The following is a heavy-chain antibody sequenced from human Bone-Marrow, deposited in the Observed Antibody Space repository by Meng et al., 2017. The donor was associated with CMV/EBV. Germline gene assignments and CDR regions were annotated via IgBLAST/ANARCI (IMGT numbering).Heavy chain of an antibody. CDR3: AQGFRSWSGSYSS. J-gene: IGHJ4*02. V-gene: IGHV4-34*01. D-gene: IGHD1-26*01. CDR2: ITHSGST. Sequence: QVHLQQWGAGLLKPSEXLSLTCGVYGAPFSGYWSWVRQPPGKGLEWIGEITHSGSTNYNVSLKSRVTISIDTSKNQFSLKLSSVTATDTAVYYCAQGFRSWSGSYSSWGQGTLVTVST. CDR1: GAPFSGY.